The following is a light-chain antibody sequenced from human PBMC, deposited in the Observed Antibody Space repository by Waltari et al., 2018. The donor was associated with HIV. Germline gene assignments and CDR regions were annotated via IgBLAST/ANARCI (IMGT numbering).Light chain of an antibody. Sequence: QSALTQPASVSGSPGQSITISCTGTSSYVGGYNSVSWYQQHQGKAPKLTIYDVSNRPSVVSNRFSGSKSGNTASLTISGLQAEDEADYYCSSYTSSSARVFGGGTKLTVL. CDR3: SSYTSSSARV. J-gene: IGLJ3*02. V-gene: IGLV2-14*01. CDR2: DVS. CDR1: SSYVGGYNS.